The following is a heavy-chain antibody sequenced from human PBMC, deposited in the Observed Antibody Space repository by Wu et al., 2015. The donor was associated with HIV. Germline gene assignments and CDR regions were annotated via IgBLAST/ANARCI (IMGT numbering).Heavy chain of an antibody. CDR1: GGTFSSYA. J-gene: IGHJ3*02. CDR2: IIPIFGTA. CDR3: ARDPGYCSGGSCYSDAFDI. V-gene: IGHV1-69*13. Sequence: QVQLVQSGAEVKKPGSSVKVSCKASGGTFSSYAISWVRQAPGQGLEWMGRIIPIFGTANYAQKFQGRVTITADESTSTAYMELSSLRSEDTAVYYCARDPGYCSGGSCYSDAFDIWGQGDNGHRLF. D-gene: IGHD2-15*01.